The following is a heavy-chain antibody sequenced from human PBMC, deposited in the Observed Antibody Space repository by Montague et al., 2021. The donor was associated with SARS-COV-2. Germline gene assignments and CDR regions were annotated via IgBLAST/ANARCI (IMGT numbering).Heavy chain of an antibody. CDR3: AGPSYYDILTGNGGLEY. CDR1: KFSFSSYA. J-gene: IGHJ4*02. D-gene: IGHD3-9*01. CDR2: ISYVGSNQ. V-gene: IGHV3-30*04. Sequence: SRSLSFSASKFSFSSYALHWVRQAPGKGLEWVAVISYVGSNQYYADSVKGRFTISRDNSKNTLYLQMSSLRAEDTAVYYCAGPSYYDILTGNGGLEYWGQGTLVTVSS.